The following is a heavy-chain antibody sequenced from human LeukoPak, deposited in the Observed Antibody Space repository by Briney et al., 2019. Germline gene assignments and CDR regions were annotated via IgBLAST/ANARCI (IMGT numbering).Heavy chain of an antibody. CDR2: ISSSSIYI. Sequence: PGGSLRLSCAASGFTFNSYEMNWVRQAPGKGLEWVSSISSSSIYIYYVDSVKGRFTISRDNAKNSLYLQMNSLRAEDTAVYYCARTAPTAVTCADYWGQGTLVTVSS. D-gene: IGHD4-11*01. CDR3: ARTAPTAVTCADY. CDR1: GFTFNSYE. J-gene: IGHJ4*02. V-gene: IGHV3-21*01.